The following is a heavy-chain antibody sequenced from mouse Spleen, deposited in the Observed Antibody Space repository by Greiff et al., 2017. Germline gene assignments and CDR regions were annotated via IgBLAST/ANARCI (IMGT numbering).Heavy chain of an antibody. CDR2: ISSGGSYT. V-gene: IGHV5-9-3*01. J-gene: IGHJ2*01. Sequence: EVNVVESGGGLVKPGGSLKLSCAASGFTFSSYAMSWVRQTPEKRLEWVATISSGGSYTYYPDSVKGRFTISRDNAKNTLYLQMSSLRSEDTAMYYCARHPGSFDYWGQGTTLTVSS. CDR1: GFTFSSYA. CDR3: ARHPGSFDY.